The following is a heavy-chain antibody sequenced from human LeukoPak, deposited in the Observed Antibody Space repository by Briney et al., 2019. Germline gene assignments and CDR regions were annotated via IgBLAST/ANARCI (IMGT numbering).Heavy chain of an antibody. D-gene: IGHD6-13*01. CDR3: ASLAAAEEYYYYYMDV. J-gene: IGHJ6*03. CDR1: GYTFISYA. V-gene: IGHV1-69*06. Sequence: GASVKVSCKASGYTFISYAISWVRQAPGQGLEWMGGIIPIFGTANYAQKFQGRVTITADKSTSTAYMELSSLRSEDTAVYYCASLAAAEEYYYYYMDVWGKGTTVTVSS. CDR2: IIPIFGTA.